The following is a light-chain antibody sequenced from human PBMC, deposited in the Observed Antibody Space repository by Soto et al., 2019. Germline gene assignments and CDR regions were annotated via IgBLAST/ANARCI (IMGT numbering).Light chain of an antibody. Sequence: DIVMTQSPDSLAVSLGERATINCKSSQSVLYSPNNKNYLAWYQQKPGQPPRLLVYWPSTREYGVPDRFSGSGSGTDFTLTISSRQAEDAAVYYCHQYHSAPHTFGQGTKVEIK. J-gene: IGKJ1*01. CDR1: QSVLYSPNNKNY. CDR3: HQYHSAPHT. CDR2: WPS. V-gene: IGKV4-1*01.